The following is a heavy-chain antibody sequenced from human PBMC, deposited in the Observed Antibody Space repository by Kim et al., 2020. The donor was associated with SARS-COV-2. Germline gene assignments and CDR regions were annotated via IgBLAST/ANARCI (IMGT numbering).Heavy chain of an antibody. CDR3: ARDKGYSYGYVDY. Sequence: NPSLKSRVTISVDTSKNQFSLKLSSVTAADTAVYYCARDKGYSYGYVDYWGQGTLVTVSS. V-gene: IGHV4-31*02. D-gene: IGHD5-18*01. J-gene: IGHJ4*02.